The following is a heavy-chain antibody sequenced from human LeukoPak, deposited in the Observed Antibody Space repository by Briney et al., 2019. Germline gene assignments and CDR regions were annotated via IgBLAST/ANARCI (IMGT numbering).Heavy chain of an antibody. CDR1: ADTFTNYY. J-gene: IGHJ5*02. Sequence: ASVKVSCKASADTFTNYYKHWVRQAPGQGLEWMGLINPSDGSTTYAQKFQGRITMTRDMSTSAVYVELSSLKSDDTAVYYCARGLEWLTRRHTWFDPWGQGTLVTVSS. V-gene: IGHV1-46*01. D-gene: IGHD3-3*01. CDR2: INPSDGST. CDR3: ARGLEWLTRRHTWFDP.